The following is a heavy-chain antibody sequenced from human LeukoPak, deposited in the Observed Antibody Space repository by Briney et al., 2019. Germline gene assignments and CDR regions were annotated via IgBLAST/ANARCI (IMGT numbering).Heavy chain of an antibody. CDR1: GGSISSTNW. CDR3: ATDGLGDYGSGSTNPVFDY. D-gene: IGHD3-10*01. CDR2: INHSGST. Sequence: SETLSLTCAVSGGSISSTNWWSWVRPPPGKGLEWIGEINHSGSTNYNPSLKSRVTISVDTSKNQFSLKLSSVTAADTAVYYCATDGLGDYGSGSTNPVFDYWGQGTLVTVSS. V-gene: IGHV4-4*02. J-gene: IGHJ4*02.